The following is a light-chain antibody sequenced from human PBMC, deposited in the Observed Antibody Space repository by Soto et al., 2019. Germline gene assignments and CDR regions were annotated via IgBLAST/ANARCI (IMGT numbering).Light chain of an antibody. J-gene: IGKJ4*01. Sequence: DTQMTQSPFSLSASVGDRVTITCQASQGIAKYLHWYQQKPGKAPKLLIYHASNLQTGVPSRFSGSGSGTDFTFTISSLQPEDIATYYCQQSDNLPLTFGGGTKVEI. CDR1: QGIAKY. V-gene: IGKV1-33*01. CDR2: HAS. CDR3: QQSDNLPLT.